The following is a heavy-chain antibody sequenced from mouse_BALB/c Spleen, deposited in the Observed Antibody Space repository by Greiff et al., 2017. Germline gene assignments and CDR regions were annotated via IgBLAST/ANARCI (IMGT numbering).Heavy chain of an antibody. CDR1: GYAFSSYW. Sequence: QVQLKESGAELVRPGSSVKISCKASGYAFSSYWMNWVKQRPGQGLEWIGQIYPGDGDTNYNGKFKGKATLTADKSSSTAYMQLSSLTSEDSAVYFCATTVVAKGYAMDYWGQGTSVTVSS. D-gene: IGHD1-1*01. V-gene: IGHV1-80*01. CDR2: IYPGDGDT. J-gene: IGHJ4*01. CDR3: ATTVVAKGYAMDY.